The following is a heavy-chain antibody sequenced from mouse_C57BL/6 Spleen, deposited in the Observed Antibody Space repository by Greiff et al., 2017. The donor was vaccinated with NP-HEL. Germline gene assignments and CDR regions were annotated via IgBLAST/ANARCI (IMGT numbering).Heavy chain of an antibody. Sequence: VQLVESGPGLVQPSQSLSITCTVSGFSLTSYGVHWVRQSPGKGLEWLGVIWRGGSTDYNAAFMSRLSITKDTSKNQVFFKMNSLQADDTAIYYCAKKGYGNYLYFDVWGTGTTVTVSS. CDR1: GFSLTSYG. V-gene: IGHV2-5*01. D-gene: IGHD2-1*01. CDR2: IWRGGST. CDR3: AKKGYGNYLYFDV. J-gene: IGHJ1*03.